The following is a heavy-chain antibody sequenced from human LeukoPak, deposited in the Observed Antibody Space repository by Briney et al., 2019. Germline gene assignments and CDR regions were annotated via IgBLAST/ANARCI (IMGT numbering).Heavy chain of an antibody. J-gene: IGHJ4*02. CDR1: GFTFSDHY. D-gene: IGHD3-10*01. CDR3: VALIRGLGY. Sequence: PGGSLRLSCAASGFTFSDHYMDWVRQAPGKGLDWIGRSRNRAHSYSTEHAASVKGRFTVSRADSENSLYLQMNSLKTDDTAVYYCVALIRGLGYWGQGTLVTVSS. CDR2: SRNRAHSYST. V-gene: IGHV3-72*01.